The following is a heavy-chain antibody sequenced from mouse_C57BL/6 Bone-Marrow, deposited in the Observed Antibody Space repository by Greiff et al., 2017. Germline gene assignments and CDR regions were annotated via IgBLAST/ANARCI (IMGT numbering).Heavy chain of an antibody. CDR2: ISDGGSYT. J-gene: IGHJ2*01. CDR1: GFTFSSYA. V-gene: IGHV5-4*03. D-gene: IGHD1-1*01. Sequence: EVKLMESGGGLVKPGGSLKLSCAASGFTFSSYAMSWVRPTPEKRLEWVATISDGGSYTYYPDNVKGRFTISRDNAKNHLYLQMSHLKSEDTAMYYCARGYGSSYGGYFDYWGQGTTLTVSS. CDR3: ARGYGSSYGGYFDY.